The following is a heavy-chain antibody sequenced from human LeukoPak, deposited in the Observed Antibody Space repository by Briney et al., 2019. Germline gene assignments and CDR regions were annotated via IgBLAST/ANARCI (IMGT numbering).Heavy chain of an antibody. CDR3: ARDGDSGSYFDN. V-gene: IGHV4-61*02. Sequence: SRTLSLTCTVSGGSISSGGYYWSWIRQPDRKGLEWIGRIYSSGSTNYNPSLKSRVTISVDTSKNQFSLKLSSVTAADTAVYYCARDGDSGSYFDNWGQGTLVTVSS. CDR2: IYSSGST. CDR1: GGSISSGGYY. J-gene: IGHJ4*02. D-gene: IGHD1-26*01.